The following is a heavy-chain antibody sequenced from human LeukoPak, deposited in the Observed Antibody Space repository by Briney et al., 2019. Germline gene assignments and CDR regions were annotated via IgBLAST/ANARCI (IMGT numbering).Heavy chain of an antibody. V-gene: IGHV5-51*01. CDR3: ARGYYGSGSYYNAYYFDY. CDR1: GYSFTSYW. D-gene: IGHD3-10*01. Sequence: GESLKISCKGSGYSFTSYWIGWVRQMPGKGLEWMGIIYPGDSDTRYSSSFQGQVTISADKSISTAYLQWSSLKASDTAMYYCARGYYGSGSYYNAYYFDYWGQGTLVTVSS. CDR2: IYPGDSDT. J-gene: IGHJ4*02.